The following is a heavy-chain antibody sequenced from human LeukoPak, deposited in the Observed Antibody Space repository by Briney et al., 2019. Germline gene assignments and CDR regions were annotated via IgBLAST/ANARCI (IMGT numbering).Heavy chain of an antibody. Sequence: PGGSLRLSCAASGFTFRSSSMSWVRQAPGMGLEWVSNIKDDGSNKYYVDSVTGRFTISRDNSKNTLYLQMNSLRAEDTAMYYCVRDDFRYSGSPGYWGQGTLVTVSS. D-gene: IGHD1-26*01. J-gene: IGHJ4*02. CDR1: GFTFRSSS. V-gene: IGHV3-7*01. CDR2: IKDDGSNK. CDR3: VRDDFRYSGSPGY.